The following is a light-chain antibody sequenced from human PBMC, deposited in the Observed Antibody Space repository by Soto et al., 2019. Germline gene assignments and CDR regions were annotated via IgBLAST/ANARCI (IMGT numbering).Light chain of an antibody. V-gene: IGLV2-14*01. Sequence: QSALTQPASVSGSPGQSITISCTGTSSDVGGYNYVSWYQQHPGKAPKLLIYDVTNRPSGVSNRFSGSKSGNTASLTISGLQAEDEADYYGSSYTSSITFYVFGTGTKLTVL. J-gene: IGLJ1*01. CDR2: DVT. CDR3: SSYTSSITFYV. CDR1: SSDVGGYNY.